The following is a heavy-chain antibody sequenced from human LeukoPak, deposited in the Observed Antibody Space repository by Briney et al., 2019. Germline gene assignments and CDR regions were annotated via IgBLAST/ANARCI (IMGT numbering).Heavy chain of an antibody. Sequence: SQTLSLTCTVSGGSISSGGYYWSWIRQPPGKGLEWIGYIYHSGSTYYNPSLKSRVTISVDRSKNQFSLKLSSVTAADTAVYYCARDGRQGSTSRKAPYWYFDLWGRGTLVTVSS. J-gene: IGHJ2*01. CDR1: GGSISSGGYY. CDR3: ARDGRQGSTSRKAPYWYFDL. V-gene: IGHV4-30-2*01. D-gene: IGHD2-2*01. CDR2: IYHSGST.